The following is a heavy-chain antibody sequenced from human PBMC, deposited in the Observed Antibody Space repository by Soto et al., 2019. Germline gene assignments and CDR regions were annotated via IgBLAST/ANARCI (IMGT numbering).Heavy chain of an antibody. D-gene: IGHD3-3*01. CDR2: MNPNSGNT. CDR3: ARGPDLRYDFWSGYLINWFDP. V-gene: IGHV1-8*01. Sequence: QVQLVQSGAEVKKPGASVKVSCKASGYTFTSYDINWVRQATGQGLEWMGWMNPNSGNTGYAQKFQGRVTMTRNTSISTAYMELSSLRSEDTAVYYCARGPDLRYDFWSGYLINWFDPWGQGTLVTVSS. J-gene: IGHJ5*02. CDR1: GYTFTSYD.